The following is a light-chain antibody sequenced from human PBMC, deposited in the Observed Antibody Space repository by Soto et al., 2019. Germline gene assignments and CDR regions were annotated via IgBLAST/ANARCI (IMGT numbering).Light chain of an antibody. J-gene: IGKJ3*01. CDR2: DAS. Sequence: EIVLTQSPATLSLSPGERATLSCRASQSINYYLAWYQQKPGQRPRLLIYDASKRATGIPARFSGRGSEKDFTLTISSLESEDFAVYYCQQRSTWPVTFGPGTKVDVK. CDR1: QSINYY. V-gene: IGKV3-11*01. CDR3: QQRSTWPVT.